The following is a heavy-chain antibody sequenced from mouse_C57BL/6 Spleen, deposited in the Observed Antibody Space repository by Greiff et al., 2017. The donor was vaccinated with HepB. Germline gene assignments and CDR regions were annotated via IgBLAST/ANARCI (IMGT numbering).Heavy chain of an antibody. CDR2: IDPANGNT. Sequence: VQLQQSVAELVRPGASVKLSCTASGFNIKNTYMHWVKQRPEQGLEWIGRIDPANGNTKYAPKFQGKATITADTSSNTAYLQLSSLTSEDTAIYYCARDAPYYYGSSYWYFDVWGTGTTVTVSS. V-gene: IGHV14-3*01. D-gene: IGHD1-1*01. CDR3: ARDAPYYYGSSYWYFDV. CDR1: GFNIKNTY. J-gene: IGHJ1*03.